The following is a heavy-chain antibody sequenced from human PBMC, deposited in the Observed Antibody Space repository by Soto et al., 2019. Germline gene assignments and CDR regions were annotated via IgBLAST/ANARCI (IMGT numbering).Heavy chain of an antibody. Sequence: QVQLVQSGAEVKKPGASVKVSCKASGYTFTSYAMHWVRQALGQRLEWMGWINAGNGNTKYSQKFQGRVTITRDTSASTAYMELSSLRSEDTAVYYCARDSLEGCSGGSCYYPFDYWGQGTLVTVSS. D-gene: IGHD2-15*01. J-gene: IGHJ4*02. CDR3: ARDSLEGCSGGSCYYPFDY. CDR1: GYTFTSYA. V-gene: IGHV1-3*01. CDR2: INAGNGNT.